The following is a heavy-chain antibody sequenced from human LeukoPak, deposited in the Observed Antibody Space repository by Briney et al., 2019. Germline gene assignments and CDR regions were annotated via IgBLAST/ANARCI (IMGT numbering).Heavy chain of an antibody. CDR3: ASRGTTGS. Sequence: GGSLRLSCAASGFTFSSYAMSWVRQAPGKGLEWVSVISGSGGNTYYADSVKGRFTISRDNSRNTLYLQMNSLRDEDTAVYYCASRGTTGSWGQGTLVTVSS. J-gene: IGHJ5*02. CDR2: ISGSGGNT. CDR1: GFTFSSYA. V-gene: IGHV3-23*01. D-gene: IGHD1-1*01.